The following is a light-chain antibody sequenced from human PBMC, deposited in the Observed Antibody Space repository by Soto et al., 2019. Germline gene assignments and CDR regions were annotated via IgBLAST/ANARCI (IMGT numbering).Light chain of an antibody. J-gene: IGKJ2*01. Sequence: DVVMTQSPLSLPVSPGQPASITCMSSQSLVFTNGITYLNWFHQRAGQSPRRLIYKVFDRDSGVADRFSGSGSGTNFTLKISRVEAEDVGVYYCMQGTHWPPTFGQGTKLEIK. CDR2: KVF. CDR1: QSLVFTNGITY. CDR3: MQGTHWPPT. V-gene: IGKV2-30*01.